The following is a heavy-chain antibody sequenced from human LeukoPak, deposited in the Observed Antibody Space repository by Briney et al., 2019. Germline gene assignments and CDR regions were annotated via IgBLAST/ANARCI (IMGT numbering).Heavy chain of an antibody. D-gene: IGHD6-13*01. J-gene: IGHJ4*02. CDR2: INPSGGST. V-gene: IGHV1-46*01. CDR3: GGGSSWSQFDY. CDR1: GYTFTSYY. Sequence: ASVKVSCKASGYTFTSYYMHWVRQAPGQGLEWMGIINPSGGSTSYAQKLQGRVTMTRDTSTSTVYMELSSLRSEDTAVYYCGGGSSWSQFDYWGQGTLVTVSS.